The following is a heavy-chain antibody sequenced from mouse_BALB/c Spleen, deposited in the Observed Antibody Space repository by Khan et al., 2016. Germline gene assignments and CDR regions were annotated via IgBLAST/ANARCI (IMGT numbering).Heavy chain of an antibody. CDR2: FNPSNGRT. V-gene: IGHV1S81*02. CDR3: SRSLYDYDGAY. D-gene: IGHD2-4*01. Sequence: QVQLQQPGAELVKPGASVKLSCKASGYTFTSYCLHWVNQRPGPGLEWIGEFNPSNGRTTYNETFTSKATLTVDTSSSRAYMQLSSLTSADSAVSDCSRSLYDYDGAYWGQGTLVTVSA. CDR1: GYTFTSYC. J-gene: IGHJ3*01.